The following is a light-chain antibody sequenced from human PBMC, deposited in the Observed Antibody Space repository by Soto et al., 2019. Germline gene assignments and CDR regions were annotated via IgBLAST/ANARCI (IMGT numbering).Light chain of an antibody. CDR3: QQRSNWPPTWT. CDR2: DAS. J-gene: IGKJ1*01. V-gene: IGKV3-11*01. Sequence: EIVLTQSPATLSLSPGDRATLSCRASQSLSGYLAWYQQKPGQAPRLLIYDASNRATGIPARFSGSGSGTDITLTISSLEPEDFAVDYCQQRSNWPPTWTFGQGTKVEI. CDR1: QSLSGY.